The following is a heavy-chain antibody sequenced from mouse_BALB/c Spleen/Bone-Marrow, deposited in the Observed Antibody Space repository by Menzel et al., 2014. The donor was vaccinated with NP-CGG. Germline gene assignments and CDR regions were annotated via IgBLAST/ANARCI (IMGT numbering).Heavy chain of an antibody. V-gene: IGHV6-6*02. CDR3: TRITGKFDY. CDR1: GFTFSNYW. CDR2: IRLKSNNYAA. Sequence: EVQVVESGGGLVQPGGSMKLSCVASGFTFSNYWMNWVRQSPEKGLEWVAEIRLKSNNYAAHYAESVKGRFTISRDDSKSSVYLQMNNLRAEDTGIYYCTRITGKFDYWGQGTTLTVSS. D-gene: IGHD4-1*01. J-gene: IGHJ2*01.